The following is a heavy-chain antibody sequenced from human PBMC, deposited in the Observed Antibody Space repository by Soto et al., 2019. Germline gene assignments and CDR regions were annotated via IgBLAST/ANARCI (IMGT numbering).Heavy chain of an antibody. Sequence: GGSLRLSCAASGFTFISYSMNWVRQAPGKGLEWVSYISSSSTIYYADSVKGRFTISRDNAKNSLYLQMNSLRAEDTAVYYCARDYDAFDIWGQGTMVTVSS. CDR3: ARDYDAFDI. J-gene: IGHJ3*02. CDR2: ISSSSTI. CDR1: GFTFISYS. V-gene: IGHV3-48*01.